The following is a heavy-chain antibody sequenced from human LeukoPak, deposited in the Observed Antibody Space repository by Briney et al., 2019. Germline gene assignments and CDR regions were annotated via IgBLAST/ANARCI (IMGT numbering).Heavy chain of an antibody. V-gene: IGHV3-53*01. Sequence: GGSLRLSCAASGFTVSSNFMAWVRQAPGKGLEWVSVIYGGGSTFYADSVNGRSTISRDNSQNTMYLQMNGLRAEDTAVYYCATWPGAWYGEHYWGQGTLVTVSS. CDR2: IYGGGST. CDR1: GFTVSSNF. CDR3: ATWPGAWYGEHY. D-gene: IGHD3-10*01. J-gene: IGHJ4*02.